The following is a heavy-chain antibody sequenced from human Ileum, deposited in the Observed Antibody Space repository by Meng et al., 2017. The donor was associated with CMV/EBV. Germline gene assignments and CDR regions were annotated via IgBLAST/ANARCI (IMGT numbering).Heavy chain of an antibody. CDR1: FGGYT. V-gene: IGHV3-30*04. CDR3: VGESYDYHFGGTGRIGNFDY. D-gene: IGHD3-16*01. Sequence: FGGYTISWVRRAPGKGLAWVAVRTGGGDTEYYADTVKGRCSMSRDNSKDALYLQLSSLRVEDTAVYYCVGESYDYHFGGTGRIGNFDYWGQGTLVTVSS. J-gene: IGHJ4*02. CDR2: RTGGGDTE.